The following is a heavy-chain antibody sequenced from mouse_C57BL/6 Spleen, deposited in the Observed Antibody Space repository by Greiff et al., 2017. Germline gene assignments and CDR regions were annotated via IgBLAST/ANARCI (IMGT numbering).Heavy chain of an antibody. D-gene: IGHD3-2*02. CDR3: ARVDSSGYAMDY. CDR1: GFTFSSYA. CDR2: ISDGGSYT. Sequence: VQLKESGGGLVKPGGSLKLSCAASGFTFSSYAMSWVRQTPEKRLEWVATISDGGSYTYYPDNVKGRFTISRDNAKNNLYLQMSHLKSEDTAMYYCARVDSSGYAMDYWGQGTSVTVSS. V-gene: IGHV5-4*01. J-gene: IGHJ4*01.